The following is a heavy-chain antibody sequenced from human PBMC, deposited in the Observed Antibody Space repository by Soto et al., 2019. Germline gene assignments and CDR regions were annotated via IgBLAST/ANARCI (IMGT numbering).Heavy chain of an antibody. D-gene: IGHD5-12*01. CDR1: GASVGRDDYY. CDR3: ARTWIGSPFDF. CDR2: IYYSGNT. Sequence: SETLSLTCTVSGASVGRDDYYWSWICQQPGKGLEWIGYIYYSGNTNYNPSLKSRLTISVDTSKNQFSLQLRSVTAADTAVYYCARTWIGSPFDFWSQGSLVTVSS. J-gene: IGHJ4*02. V-gene: IGHV4-31*03.